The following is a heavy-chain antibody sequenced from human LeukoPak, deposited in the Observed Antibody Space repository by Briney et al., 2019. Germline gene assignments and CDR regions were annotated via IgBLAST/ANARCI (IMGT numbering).Heavy chain of an antibody. V-gene: IGHV4-39*01. Sequence: KLSETLSLTCTVSGDSITNTYYYWGWIRQSPGKGLEWIGTFHSGGSTYFSPSLKNRLTISVDTSKNQFSLRLSSVTAADTAVYYCARQVTFGYAHAYYFDYWGQGTLVTVSS. D-gene: IGHD3-16*01. CDR2: FHSGGST. J-gene: IGHJ4*02. CDR1: GDSITNTYYY. CDR3: ARQVTFGYAHAYYFDY.